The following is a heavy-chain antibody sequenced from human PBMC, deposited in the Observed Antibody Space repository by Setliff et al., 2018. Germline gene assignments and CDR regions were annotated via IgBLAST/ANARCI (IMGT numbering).Heavy chain of an antibody. J-gene: IGHJ5*02. CDR3: ARDVYDFRTGLGGP. V-gene: IGHV3-48*03. D-gene: IGHD3-3*01. CDR1: GFTFSSYA. CDR2: ISSSGSI. Sequence: GESLKISCAASGFTFSSYAMNWVCQGPGKGLEWVSYISSSGSIYYANSVKGRFTISRDDAQNSLHLQMDSLRAEDTAVYFCARDVYDFRTGLGGPWGQGTRVTVSS.